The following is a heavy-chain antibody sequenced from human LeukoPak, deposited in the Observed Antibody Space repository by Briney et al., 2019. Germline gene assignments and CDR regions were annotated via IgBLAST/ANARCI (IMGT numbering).Heavy chain of an antibody. J-gene: IGHJ4*02. CDR1: GFTFSDYY. CDR3: AGGYSYGLLFDY. D-gene: IGHD5-18*01. CDR2: ISSTSDTI. V-gene: IGHV3-11*01. Sequence: GGSLRLSCAASGFTFSDYYMSWIRQAPGKGLEWVSYISSTSDTIFYAASVKGRFTISRDDAKNSLYLQMNSLRADDTAVYYCAGGYSYGLLFDYWGQGTLVTVSS.